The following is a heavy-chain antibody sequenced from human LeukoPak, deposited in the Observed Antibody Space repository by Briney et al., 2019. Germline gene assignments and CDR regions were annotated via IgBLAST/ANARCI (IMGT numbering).Heavy chain of an antibody. CDR2: ISAYNGNT. D-gene: IGHD4-17*01. CDR1: GYTFTSYG. Sequence: ASVKVSCKASGYTFTSYGISWVRQAPGQGLEWMGWISAYNGNTNYAQKFQGRVTMTRNTSISTAYMELSSLRSEDTAVYYCAREKNGVTTDYWGQGTLVTVSS. V-gene: IGHV1-18*04. CDR3: AREKNGVTTDY. J-gene: IGHJ4*02.